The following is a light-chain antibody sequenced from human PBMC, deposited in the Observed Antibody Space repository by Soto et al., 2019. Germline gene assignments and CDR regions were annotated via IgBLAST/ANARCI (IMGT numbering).Light chain of an antibody. CDR2: SDN. CDR3: AAWDDSLNGHV. J-gene: IGLJ1*01. V-gene: IGLV1-44*01. CDR1: NSNIESNA. Sequence: QLVLTQPPSASGTPGQRVTISCSGSNSNIESNAVNWYQQVPGTAPKLLIYSDNQRPSGVPDRFSGSKSGTSASLAISGLQSEDQADYYCAAWDDSLNGHVFGTGTKLTVL.